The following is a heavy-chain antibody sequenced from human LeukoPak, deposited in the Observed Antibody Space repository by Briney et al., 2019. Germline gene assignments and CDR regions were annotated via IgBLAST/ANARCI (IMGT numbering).Heavy chain of an antibody. Sequence: GASVKVSCKASGYTFTGYYMHWVRQAPGQGLEWMGWINPNSGGTNYAQKFQGRVTMTRDTSISTAYMELSRLRSDDTAVYYCARDGLSGSHSMVIPFDIWGQGTIVTVPS. D-gene: IGHD1-26*01. CDR3: ARDGLSGSHSMVIPFDI. J-gene: IGHJ3*02. CDR2: INPNSGGT. V-gene: IGHV1-2*02. CDR1: GYTFTGYY.